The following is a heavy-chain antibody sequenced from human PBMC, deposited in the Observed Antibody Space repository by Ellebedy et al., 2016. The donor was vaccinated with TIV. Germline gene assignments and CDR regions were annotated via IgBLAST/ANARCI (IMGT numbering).Heavy chain of an antibody. CDR1: GGSFSGYY. CDR2: INHSGST. Sequence: MPSETLSLTCAVYGGSFSGYYWSWIRQPPGKGLEWIGEINHSGSTNYNPSLKSRVTISVDTSKNQFSLKLSSVTAADTAVYYCARGQYSSGWQTIIDYWGQGTLVTVSS. CDR3: ARGQYSSGWQTIIDY. D-gene: IGHD6-19*01. J-gene: IGHJ4*02. V-gene: IGHV4-34*01.